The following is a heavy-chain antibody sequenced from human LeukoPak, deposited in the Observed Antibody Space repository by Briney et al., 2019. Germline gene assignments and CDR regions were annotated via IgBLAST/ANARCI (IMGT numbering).Heavy chain of an antibody. CDR1: GYTFTGYY. J-gene: IGHJ4*02. CDR3: ARGRGTYHDY. V-gene: IGHV1-2*02. CDR2: INPNSGGT. D-gene: IGHD1-26*01. Sequence: ASVKVSCKASGYTFTGYYIHWVRQARGQGLEWMGGINPNSGGTNYAQKFQGRVTMTRDTSISTAYMELSRLRSDDTAVYYCARGRGTYHDYWGQGTLVTVSS.